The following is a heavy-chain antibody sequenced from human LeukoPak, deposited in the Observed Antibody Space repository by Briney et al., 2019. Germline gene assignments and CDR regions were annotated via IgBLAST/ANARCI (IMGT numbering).Heavy chain of an antibody. CDR3: AKDYEPLVGVHRWGDWFDP. CDR2: ISGSGGST. CDR1: GFTFSSYS. J-gene: IGHJ5*02. D-gene: IGHD1-26*01. Sequence: GGSLRLSCAASGFTFSSYSMNWVRQAPGKGLEWVSSISGSGGSTYYADSVKGRFTISRDNSKNTLYLQMNSLRAEDTAVYYCAKDYEPLVGVHRWGDWFDPWGQGTLVTVSS. V-gene: IGHV3-23*01.